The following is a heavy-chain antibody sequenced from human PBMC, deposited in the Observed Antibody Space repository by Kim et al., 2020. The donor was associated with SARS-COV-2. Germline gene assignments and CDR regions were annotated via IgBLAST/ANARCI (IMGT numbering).Heavy chain of an antibody. CDR3: ATEQWELPADY. V-gene: IGHV1-69*04. D-gene: IGHD1-26*01. J-gene: IGHJ4*02. Sequence: ANYAQKFQGRVTITADKSTSTAYMELSSLRSEDTAVYYCATEQWELPADYWGQGTLVTVSS. CDR2: A.